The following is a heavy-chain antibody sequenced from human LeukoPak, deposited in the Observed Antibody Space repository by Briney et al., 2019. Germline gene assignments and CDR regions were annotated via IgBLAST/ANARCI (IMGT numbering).Heavy chain of an antibody. CDR3: AKMTTVTIDYFDY. J-gene: IGHJ4*02. V-gene: IGHV3-11*01. D-gene: IGHD4-17*01. CDR1: GFIFSDYY. Sequence: GGSLRLSCAASGFIFSDYYMSWIRQAPGKGLEWVSYISSSGTTIYYADSVKGRFTISRDNAKNSLSLQMNSLRAEDTAVYYCAKMTTVTIDYFDYWGQGTLVTVSS. CDR2: ISSSGTTI.